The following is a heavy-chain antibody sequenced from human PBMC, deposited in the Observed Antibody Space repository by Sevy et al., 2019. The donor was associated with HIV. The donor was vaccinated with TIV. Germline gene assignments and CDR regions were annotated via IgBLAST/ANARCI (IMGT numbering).Heavy chain of an antibody. D-gene: IGHD3-10*01. J-gene: IGHJ4*02. Sequence: ASVKVSCKASGYTFTGYYMHWVRQAPGQGLEWMGRINPNSGGTNYAQKFQGRVTMTRDTSISTAYMELSRLRSDDTAVYYCARAITMVHGQPIDYWGQGTLVTVSS. CDR2: INPNSGGT. V-gene: IGHV1-2*06. CDR3: ARAITMVHGQPIDY. CDR1: GYTFTGYY.